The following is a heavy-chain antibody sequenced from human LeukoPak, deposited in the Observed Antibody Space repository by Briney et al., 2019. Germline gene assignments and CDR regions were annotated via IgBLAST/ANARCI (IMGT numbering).Heavy chain of an antibody. Sequence: GGSLRLSCAASGFTFSSYGMHWVRQAPGKGLEWVAVIWYDGSNKYYADSVKGRFTISRDNSKNMLYLQMNSLRAEDTAVYYCAREEDEKGATNWFDPWGQGTLVTVSS. V-gene: IGHV3-33*01. CDR3: AREEDEKGATNWFDP. J-gene: IGHJ5*02. CDR1: GFTFSSYG. D-gene: IGHD1-26*01. CDR2: IWYDGSNK.